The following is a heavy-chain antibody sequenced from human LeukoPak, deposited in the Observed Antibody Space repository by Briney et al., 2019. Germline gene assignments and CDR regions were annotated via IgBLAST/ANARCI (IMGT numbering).Heavy chain of an antibody. CDR3: GSGPSIVVVDS. V-gene: IGHV3-74*01. CDR1: GFTFSSHW. J-gene: IGHJ4*02. Sequence: GGSLRLSCAASGFTFSSHWMHWVRQAPGKGLVWVSRINSDGSSTTYADSVKGRFTISRDNAKNMVCLQMNSLRAEDTAVYYCGSGPSIVVVDSWGQGTLVTVSS. D-gene: IGHD2-21*01. CDR2: INSDGSST.